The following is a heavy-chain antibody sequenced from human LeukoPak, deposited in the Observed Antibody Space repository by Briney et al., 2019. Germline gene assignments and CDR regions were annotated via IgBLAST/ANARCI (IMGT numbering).Heavy chain of an antibody. Sequence: GGSLRLSYAASGFTFRSYAMHWVRQAPGKGLEWVTVISYDGSNKYYADSVKGRFTISRDNSKNTVYLQMNSLRPEDTAVYYCARVGNFDYWVQGTLVTVSS. CDR2: ISYDGSNK. J-gene: IGHJ4*02. V-gene: IGHV3-30-3*01. CDR3: ARVGNFDY. CDR1: GFTFRSYA.